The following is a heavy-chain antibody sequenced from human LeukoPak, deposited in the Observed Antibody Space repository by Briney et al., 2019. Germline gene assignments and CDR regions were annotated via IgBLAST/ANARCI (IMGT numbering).Heavy chain of an antibody. D-gene: IGHD4-17*01. CDR1: GFTFSSYA. V-gene: IGHV3-30-3*01. CDR2: ISYDGSNK. Sequence: GRSLRLSCAASGFTFSSYAMHWVRQAPGKGLEWVAVISYDGSNKYYADSVKGRFTISRDNSKNTLYLQMNSLRAEDTAVYYCARDKARLTTAFDYWGQGTLVTVSS. CDR3: ARDKARLTTAFDY. J-gene: IGHJ4*02.